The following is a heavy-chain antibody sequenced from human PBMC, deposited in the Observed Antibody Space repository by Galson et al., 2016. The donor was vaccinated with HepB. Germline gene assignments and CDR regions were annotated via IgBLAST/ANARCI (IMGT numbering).Heavy chain of an antibody. J-gene: IGHJ3*02. CDR2: IFYSEST. CDR3: ARDRSSTWDNDAFDI. D-gene: IGHD6-13*01. CDR1: GGSISSYY. V-gene: IGHV4-59*01. Sequence: SETLSLTCAVSGGSISSYYWNWLRLPPGKSLEWIGNIFYSESTNYNPSLKSRITMLVDTSENQFSLRLSSVTAADTAVYYCARDRSSTWDNDAFDIWGQGTLVTVSS.